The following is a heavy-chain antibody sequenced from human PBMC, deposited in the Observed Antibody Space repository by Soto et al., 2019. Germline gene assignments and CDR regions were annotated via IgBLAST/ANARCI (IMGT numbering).Heavy chain of an antibody. Sequence: PGGALSLSCAASGFTFSSYAMAWVRQAPGKGLEWVSAVSCGGGGTYYADSVKGRFTISRDNSKNTLYLQMNSLRAEDTALYYSATDRLKHASGRNGFAYWGKGTLVTVSS. CDR3: ATDRLKHASGRNGFAY. D-gene: IGHD6-25*01. CDR1: GFTFSSYA. V-gene: IGHV3-23*01. J-gene: IGHJ4*02. CDR2: VSCGGGGT.